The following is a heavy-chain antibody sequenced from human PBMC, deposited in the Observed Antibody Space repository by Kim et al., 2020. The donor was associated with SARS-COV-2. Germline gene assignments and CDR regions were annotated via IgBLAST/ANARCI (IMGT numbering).Heavy chain of an antibody. Sequence: GGSLRLSCAASGFTFSSYGMHWVRQAPGQGLEWVALIWFDGSNKDYADSVKGRFTISRDNSKNTLYLQMNRLRAEDTAGSYCARGSFRSTRMAPGNSYEMVVCGQGAPVTVSS. D-gene: IGHD1-1*01. CDR3: ARGSFRSTRMAPGNSYEMVV. CDR2: IWFDGSNK. CDR1: GFTFSSYG. V-gene: IGHV3-33*01. J-gene: IGHJ6*02.